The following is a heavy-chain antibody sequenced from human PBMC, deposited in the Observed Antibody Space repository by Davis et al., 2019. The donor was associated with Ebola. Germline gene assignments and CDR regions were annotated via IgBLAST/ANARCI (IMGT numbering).Heavy chain of an antibody. D-gene: IGHD5-12*01. Sequence: ASVKVSCKASGYTFTSYGISWVRQAPGQGLEWMGWISAYNGNTNYAQKLQGRVTMTTDTSTSTAYMELRSLRSDDTAVYYCARGGSEAWLRSYYGMDVWGQGTTVTVSS. CDR2: ISAYNGNT. V-gene: IGHV1-18*01. CDR3: ARGGSEAWLRSYYGMDV. CDR1: GYTFTSYG. J-gene: IGHJ6*02.